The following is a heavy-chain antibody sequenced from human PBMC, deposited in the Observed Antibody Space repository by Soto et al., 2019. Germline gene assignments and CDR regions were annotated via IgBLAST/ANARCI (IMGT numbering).Heavy chain of an antibody. V-gene: IGHV4-31*03. J-gene: IGHJ4*02. CDR1: GESISSGGYY. CDR3: ARPSSSSSAAAY. Sequence: QVQLQESGPGLVKPSQTLSLTCSVSGESISSGGYYWSWIRHHPGKGLEWIGYIYDSESAYYNPSLKSRVTISMDTSNYHFAMRLSSVTAADTAVYYWARPSSSSSAAAYWGQGTLATVSS. CDR2: IYDSESA. D-gene: IGHD6-6*01.